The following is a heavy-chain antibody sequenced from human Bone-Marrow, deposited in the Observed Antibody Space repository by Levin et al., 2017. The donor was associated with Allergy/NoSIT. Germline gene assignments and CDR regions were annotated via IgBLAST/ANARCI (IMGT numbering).Heavy chain of an antibody. CDR1: GFNFDHYA. Sequence: GGSLRLSCAASGFNFDHYAMHWVRQAPGKGLEWVSGISWNSGSIGYEDSVKGRFTISRDNAKNSLYLQMNSLRPEDTAFYYYAKDTEYYYDSTGYYNYWGQGTLVTVSS. V-gene: IGHV3-9*01. J-gene: IGHJ4*02. CDR2: ISWNSGSI. D-gene: IGHD3-22*01. CDR3: AKDTEYYYDSTGYYNY.